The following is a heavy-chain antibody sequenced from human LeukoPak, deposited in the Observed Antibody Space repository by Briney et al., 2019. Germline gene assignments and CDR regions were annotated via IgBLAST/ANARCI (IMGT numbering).Heavy chain of an antibody. J-gene: IGHJ4*02. CDR1: GFTFSSYA. V-gene: IGHV3-30-3*01. Sequence: PGGSLRLSCAASGFTFSSYAMHWLRQAPGKGLEWVAVISYDGSNKYYADSVKGRFTISRDNSKNTLYLQMNSLRAEDTAVYYCARGHSSGWYNIDYWGQGTLVTVSS. CDR3: ARGHSSGWYNIDY. CDR2: ISYDGSNK. D-gene: IGHD6-19*01.